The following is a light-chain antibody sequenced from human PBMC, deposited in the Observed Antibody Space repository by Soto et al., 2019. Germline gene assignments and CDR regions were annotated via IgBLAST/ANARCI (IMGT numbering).Light chain of an antibody. V-gene: IGLV2-14*01. CDR1: TSNVGGYDY. J-gene: IGLJ2*01. Sequence: QSVLTQPASVSGPPGRSSTIPAPETTSNVGGYDYVSWYQQHPGKVPKLMIYDVSSRPSGVSNRFSGSKSGNTASLTISGLQAEDEADYYCSSYASSSTLVFGGGTKLTVL. CDR3: SSYASSSTLV. CDR2: DVS.